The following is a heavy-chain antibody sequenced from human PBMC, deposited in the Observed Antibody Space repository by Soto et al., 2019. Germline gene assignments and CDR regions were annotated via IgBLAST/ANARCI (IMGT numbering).Heavy chain of an antibody. Sequence: PSETLSLTCTVSGGSISSYYWSWIRQPPGKGLEWIGYIYYSGSTNYNPSLKSRVTISVDTSKNQFSLKLSSVTAADTAVYYCARAHSGYDYGYFDYWGQGTLVTVSS. J-gene: IGHJ4*02. CDR2: IYYSGST. CDR1: GGSISSYY. D-gene: IGHD5-12*01. V-gene: IGHV4-59*08. CDR3: ARAHSGYDYGYFDY.